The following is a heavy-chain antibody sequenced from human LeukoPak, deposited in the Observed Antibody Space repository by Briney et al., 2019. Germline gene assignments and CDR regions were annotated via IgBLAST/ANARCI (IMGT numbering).Heavy chain of an antibody. CDR3: ARDGDYTYLDY. CDR2: IEWNGGST. Sequence: GGSLRLSCAASGFTFDDYGMSGVRQVPGRGLDWVSNIEWNGGSTRYADSVKGRFTISRDNAKNSLYLQMNSLRAEDTAFYYCARDGDYTYLDYWGQGTLVTVSS. D-gene: IGHD4-11*01. CDR1: GFTFDDYG. V-gene: IGHV3-20*04. J-gene: IGHJ4*02.